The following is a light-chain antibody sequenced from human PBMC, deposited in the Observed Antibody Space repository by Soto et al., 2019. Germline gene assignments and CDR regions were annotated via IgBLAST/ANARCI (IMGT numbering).Light chain of an antibody. CDR3: QQSYSRPLT. Sequence: DIQMTQSPSSLSASVGDRVTITCRASQYISSYVNWYQQKPGKAPKSLIYGASDLQRGVPSRFSGSGSGTDFTLTINSLQPEDFATYYCQQSYSRPLTFGPGTKLDIK. CDR2: GAS. J-gene: IGKJ3*01. V-gene: IGKV1-39*01. CDR1: QYISSY.